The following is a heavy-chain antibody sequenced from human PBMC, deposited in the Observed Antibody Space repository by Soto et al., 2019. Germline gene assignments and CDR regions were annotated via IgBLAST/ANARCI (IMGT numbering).Heavy chain of an antibody. Sequence: GASVKVSCKASGYTFTGYYMHWVRQAPGQGLEWMGWINPNSGGTNYAQKFQGRVTMTRDTSISTAYMELSRLRSDDTAVYYCARVAFAVAGPNCFDPWGQGTLVTVSS. CDR1: GYTFTGYY. V-gene: IGHV1-2*02. CDR2: INPNSGGT. CDR3: ARVAFAVAGPNCFDP. J-gene: IGHJ5*02. D-gene: IGHD6-19*01.